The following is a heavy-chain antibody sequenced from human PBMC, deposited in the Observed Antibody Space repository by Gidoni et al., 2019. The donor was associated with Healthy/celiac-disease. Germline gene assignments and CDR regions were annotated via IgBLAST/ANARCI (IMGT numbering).Heavy chain of an antibody. Sequence: EVQPLESGGGLVQPGGCLRLSCAASGFTFRRSAMIGVRQAPGKGLVGVSGISGSGGSTYYANSVKGRFTISRDNSKNTLYLQMNSLRAEDTAVYYCAKHGGDYIWNKNLDYWGQGTLVTVSS. V-gene: IGHV3-23*01. D-gene: IGHD4-17*01. CDR3: AKHGGDYIWNKNLDY. CDR1: GFTFRRSA. J-gene: IGHJ4*02. CDR2: ISGSGGST.